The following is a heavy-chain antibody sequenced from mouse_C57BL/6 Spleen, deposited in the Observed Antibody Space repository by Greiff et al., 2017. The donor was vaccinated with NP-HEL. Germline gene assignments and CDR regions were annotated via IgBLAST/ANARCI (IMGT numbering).Heavy chain of an antibody. Sequence: QVQLQQPGAELVRPGSSVKLSCKASGYTFTSYWMHWVKQRPVQGLEWIGNIDPSDSDTHYNQKFKDKATVTVDKSSSTAYMQLSSLTSEVSAVYSCASEIYYCGYYFDYWGQGTTLTVSS. CDR3: ASEIYYCGYYFDY. J-gene: IGHJ2*01. CDR2: IDPSDSDT. V-gene: IGHV1-52*01. CDR1: GYTFTSYW. D-gene: IGHD2-1*01.